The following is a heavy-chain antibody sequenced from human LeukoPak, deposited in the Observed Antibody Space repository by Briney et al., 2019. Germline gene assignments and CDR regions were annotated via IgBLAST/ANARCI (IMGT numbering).Heavy chain of an antibody. D-gene: IGHD6-6*01. CDR1: GFTFTDYW. CDR3: ARDSSIAALIFQH. J-gene: IGHJ1*01. V-gene: IGHV3-7*01. Sequence: PGGSLRLSCAASGFTFTDYWMSWVRPAPGKGLEWVANIKRDGSEKYYVDSVKGRFTISRDNAKNSLYLQMNSLRAEDTAVYYCARDSSIAALIFQHWGQGTLVTVSS. CDR2: IKRDGSEK.